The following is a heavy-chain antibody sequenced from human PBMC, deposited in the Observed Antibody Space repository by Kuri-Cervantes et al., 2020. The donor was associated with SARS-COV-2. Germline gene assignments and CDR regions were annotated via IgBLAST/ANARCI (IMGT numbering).Heavy chain of an antibody. CDR2: KWYDGSNK. Sequence: GGSLRLSCAASGFTFSSYGTHWVRQAPGKGLEWVAVKWYDGSNKYYADSVKGRFTISRDNSKNTLYLQMNSLRAEDTAVYYCARDTVRGVIRYYFDYWGQGTLVTVSS. J-gene: IGHJ4*02. CDR1: GFTFSSYG. D-gene: IGHD3-16*02. V-gene: IGHV3-33*08. CDR3: ARDTVRGVIRYYFDY.